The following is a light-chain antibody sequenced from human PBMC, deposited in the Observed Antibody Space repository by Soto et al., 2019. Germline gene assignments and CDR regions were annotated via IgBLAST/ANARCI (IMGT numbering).Light chain of an antibody. J-gene: IGKJ4*01. CDR3: QQYDYLPLT. V-gene: IGKV1-33*01. CDR2: DAS. Sequence: DIQMTQSPSSLSASVGDRVTITCQASQNITNYLNWYQQKPGKAPQPLIYDASNLETGVPSRFSGSRSGTDLTFTISSLQPEDIATYYCQQYDYLPLTLGGGTKVDIK. CDR1: QNITNY.